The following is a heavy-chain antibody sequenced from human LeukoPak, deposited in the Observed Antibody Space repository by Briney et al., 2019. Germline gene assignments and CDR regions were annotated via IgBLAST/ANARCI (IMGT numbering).Heavy chain of an antibody. Sequence: ASVKVSCKPSVYSFTGYYMHWVRHAPGQGLEWMGWINPYSGGTNYAQKFQGRVTMTRDTSISTAYMELSRLRSDDTAVYYCVRDRTKYCSSTSCPLDYWGQGTLVTVSS. CDR1: VYSFTGYY. J-gene: IGHJ4*02. V-gene: IGHV1-2*02. CDR2: INPYSGGT. CDR3: VRDRTKYCSSTSCPLDY. D-gene: IGHD2-2*01.